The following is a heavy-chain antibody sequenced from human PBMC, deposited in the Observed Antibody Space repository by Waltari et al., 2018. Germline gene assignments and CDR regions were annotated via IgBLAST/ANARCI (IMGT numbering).Heavy chain of an antibody. CDR1: GFTFSSYA. Sequence: QVQLVESGGGVVQPGRSLRPSCAASGFTFSSYAMHWVRQAPGKGLEWVAVISYDGSNKYYADSVKGRFTISRDNSKNTLYLQMNSLRAEDTAVYYCARDRDRGGAFDIWGQGTMVTVSS. D-gene: IGHD3-10*01. CDR3: ARDRDRGGAFDI. V-gene: IGHV3-30-3*01. CDR2: ISYDGSNK. J-gene: IGHJ3*02.